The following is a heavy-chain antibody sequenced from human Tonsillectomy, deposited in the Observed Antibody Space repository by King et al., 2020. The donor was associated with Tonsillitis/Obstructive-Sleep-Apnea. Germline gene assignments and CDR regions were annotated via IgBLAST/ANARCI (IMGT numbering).Heavy chain of an antibody. CDR3: ASDEAGGTQD. V-gene: IGHV3-11*05. Sequence: VKGRFTISRDNAKNSLYLQMNSLRAEDTAVYYCASDEAGGTQDWGQGTLVT. J-gene: IGHJ4*02. D-gene: IGHD3-16*01.